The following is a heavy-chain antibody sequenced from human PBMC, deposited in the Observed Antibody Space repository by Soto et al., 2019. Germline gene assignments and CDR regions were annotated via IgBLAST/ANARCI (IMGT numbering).Heavy chain of an antibody. CDR3: VRDGTKTLRDWFDP. J-gene: IGHJ5*02. CDR2: IYATGTT. CDR1: GASISGFY. Sequence: SETLSLTCTVSGASISGFYWSWFRKSAGKGLEWIGRIYATGTTDYNPSLKSRVMMSVDTSKKQLPLKLRSVTAADTAVYYCVRDGTKTLRDWFDPWGQGISVTVSS. V-gene: IGHV4-4*07. D-gene: IGHD1-1*01.